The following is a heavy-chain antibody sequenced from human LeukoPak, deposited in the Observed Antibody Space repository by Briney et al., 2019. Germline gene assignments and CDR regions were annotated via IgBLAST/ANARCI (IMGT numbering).Heavy chain of an antibody. V-gene: IGHV1-8*01. J-gene: IGHJ5*02. CDR2: MNPNSGNT. CDR3: ARGRFGELFYGNNWFDP. Sequence: GASVKVSCKASGYTFTSYDINWVRQATGQGLEWMGWMNPNSGNTGYAQKFQGRVTMTRNTSISTAYMELSSLRSEDTAVYYCARGRFGELFYGNNWFDPWGQGTLVTVSS. CDR1: GYTFTSYD. D-gene: IGHD3-10*01.